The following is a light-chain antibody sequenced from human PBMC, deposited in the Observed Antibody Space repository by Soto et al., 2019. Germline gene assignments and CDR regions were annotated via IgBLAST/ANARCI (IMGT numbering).Light chain of an antibody. Sequence: EIVLTQSPDTLSLSPGERATLSCRASQTVSTFLAWYQQKPGQAPRLIVYDASKRAPGIPTRFIGSGSGTDVTLTVSSLEPEDFALYYCQQRSGWPTFGQGTKVEI. V-gene: IGKV3-11*01. CDR3: QQRSGWPT. CDR2: DAS. J-gene: IGKJ1*01. CDR1: QTVSTF.